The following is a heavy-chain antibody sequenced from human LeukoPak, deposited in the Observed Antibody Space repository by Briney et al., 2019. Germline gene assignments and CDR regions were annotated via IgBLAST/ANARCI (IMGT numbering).Heavy chain of an antibody. Sequence: GASVKVSCKASGYTFTGYYMHWVRQAPGQGLEWMGWMNPNSGGTNYAQKFQGRVTMTRDTSISTAYMELSRLRSDDTAVYYCARVWFGELLRSSYYYGMDVWGQGTTVTVSS. J-gene: IGHJ6*02. CDR2: MNPNSGGT. V-gene: IGHV1-2*02. CDR1: GYTFTGYY. CDR3: ARVWFGELLRSSYYYGMDV. D-gene: IGHD3-10*01.